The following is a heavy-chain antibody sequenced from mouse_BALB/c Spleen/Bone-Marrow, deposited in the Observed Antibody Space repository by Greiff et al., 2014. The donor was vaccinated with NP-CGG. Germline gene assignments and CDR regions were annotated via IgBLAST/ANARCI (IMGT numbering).Heavy chain of an antibody. D-gene: IGHD1-1*01. CDR3: AAYYYGSSQFAY. J-gene: IGHJ3*01. CDR2: IDPANGNT. Sequence: EVQLQQSGAELVKPGASVKLSCTASGFNINDTYMHWVKQRPEQGLEWIGRIDPANGNTKYDPKFQGKATITADTSSNTAYLQLSSLTSEDTAVYYCAAYYYGSSQFAYWGQGTLVTVSA. V-gene: IGHV14-3*02. CDR1: GFNINDTY.